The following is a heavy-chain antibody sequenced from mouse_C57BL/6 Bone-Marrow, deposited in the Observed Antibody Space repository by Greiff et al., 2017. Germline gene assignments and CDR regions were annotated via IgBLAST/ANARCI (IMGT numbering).Heavy chain of an antibody. V-gene: IGHV14-2*01. D-gene: IGHD1-1*01. J-gene: IGHJ4*01. CDR3: AYYDGYYYAMEY. Sequence: EVQLQQSGAELVKPGASVKLSCTASGFNIKDYYMHWVKQRTEQGLEWIGRIDPEDGETKYAPKFQGKATMTADTSSSTAYLQLSSLTSEDTAVYYCAYYDGYYYAMEYWGQGTSVTVSA. CDR2: IDPEDGET. CDR1: GFNIKDYY.